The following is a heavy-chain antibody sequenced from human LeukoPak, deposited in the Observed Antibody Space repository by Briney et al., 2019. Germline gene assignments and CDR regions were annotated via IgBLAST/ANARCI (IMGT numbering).Heavy chain of an antibody. V-gene: IGHV3-7*01. Sequence: PGGSLRLSCAASGFTFITYWMNWVRQAPGKGLEWVANINQDASEKYYVDSVKGRFTISRDNAKNSLYLQMSSLGAEDTALYYCARKLLSGAFDIWGQGTMVTVSS. D-gene: IGHD2/OR15-2a*01. CDR2: INQDASEK. J-gene: IGHJ3*02. CDR3: ARKLLSGAFDI. CDR1: GFTFITYW.